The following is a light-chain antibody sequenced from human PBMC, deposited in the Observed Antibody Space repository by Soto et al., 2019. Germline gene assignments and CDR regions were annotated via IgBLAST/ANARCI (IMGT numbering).Light chain of an antibody. J-gene: IGKJ4*01. CDR1: HSVSSW. CDR2: KAS. V-gene: IGKV1-5*03. Sequence: DIQMTQSPSTLSASVGDRVTITCRASHSVSSWLAWYQQKPGKAPKLLNYKASTLQSGVPSRFSGSGSGTEFTLTISSLQPDDFAPYYCQQYNGYPLTVGGGTKVEIK. CDR3: QQYNGYPLT.